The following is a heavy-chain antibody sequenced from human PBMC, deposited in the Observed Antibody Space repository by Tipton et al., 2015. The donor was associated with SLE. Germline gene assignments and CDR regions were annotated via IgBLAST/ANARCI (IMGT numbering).Heavy chain of an antibody. CDR1: GGSFSGYY. Sequence: TLSLTCAVYGGSFSGYYWSWIRQPPGKGLEWIGESNPSGKTNYNPSLKSRATISVDKSKNQLSLKLSSVTAADTAVYYCARGAKERITLVRVRPYYFDYWGQGSLVTVSS. J-gene: IGHJ4*01. CDR3: ARGAKERITLVRVRPYYFDY. CDR2: SNPSGKT. V-gene: IGHV4-34*01. D-gene: IGHD3-10*01.